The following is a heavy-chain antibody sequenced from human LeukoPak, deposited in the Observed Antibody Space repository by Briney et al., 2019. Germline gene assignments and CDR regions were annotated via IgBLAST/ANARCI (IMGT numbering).Heavy chain of an antibody. J-gene: IGHJ4*02. CDR1: GGSISSGDYY. CDR2: IYYSGST. D-gene: IGHD3-22*01. V-gene: IGHV4-30-4*08. Sequence: SETLSLTCTVSGGSISSGDYYWSWIRQPPGKGLEWIGYIYYSGSTYYNPSLKSRVTISVDTSKNQFSLKLSSVTAADTAVYYCARRFDVRSYYYDSSGIPFFDYWGQGTLVTVSS. CDR3: ARRFDVRSYYYDSSGIPFFDY.